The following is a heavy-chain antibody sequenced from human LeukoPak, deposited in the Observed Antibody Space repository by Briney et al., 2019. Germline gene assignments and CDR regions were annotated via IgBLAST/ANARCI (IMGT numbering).Heavy chain of an antibody. CDR3: AKLTTGTGS. CDR1: GFTFSSYG. V-gene: IGHV3-30*18. CDR2: ISYDGSNK. Sequence: GRSLRLSCAASGFTFSSYGTDWVRQAPGKGLEWVAVISYDGSNKYYADSVKGRFTISRDNSKNTLYLQMNSLRAEDTAVYYCAKLTTGTGSWGQGTLVTVSS. J-gene: IGHJ5*02. D-gene: IGHD1-1*01.